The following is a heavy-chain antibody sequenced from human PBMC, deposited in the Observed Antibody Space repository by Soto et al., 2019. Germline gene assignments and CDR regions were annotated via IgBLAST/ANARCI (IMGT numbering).Heavy chain of an antibody. V-gene: IGHV3-15*01. CDR1: GFTFSNAW. Sequence: GGSLRLSCAASGFTFSNAWMCWVRQAPGKGLEWVGRIKSKTDGGTTDYAAPVKGRFTISRDDSKNTLYLQMNSLKTEDTAVYYCTTNAGTDYCSSTSCYEDWFDPWGQGTLVTVSS. J-gene: IGHJ5*02. D-gene: IGHD2-2*01. CDR3: TTNAGTDYCSSTSCYEDWFDP. CDR2: IKSKTDGGTT.